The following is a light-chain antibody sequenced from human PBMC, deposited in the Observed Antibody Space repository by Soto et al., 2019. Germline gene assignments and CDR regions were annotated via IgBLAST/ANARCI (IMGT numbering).Light chain of an antibody. CDR1: QSVLYSSNNKNY. V-gene: IGKV4-1*01. CDR2: WAS. J-gene: IGKJ4*01. CDR3: QQYVSLPLT. Sequence: DIVMTQSPDSLAVSLGERATINCKSSQSVLYSSNNKNYLAWYQQKPGQPPKLLIYWASTREFGVPDRFSGSGSGTDFTLTISSLQAEDVAVYYCQQYVSLPLTFGGGTKVDIK.